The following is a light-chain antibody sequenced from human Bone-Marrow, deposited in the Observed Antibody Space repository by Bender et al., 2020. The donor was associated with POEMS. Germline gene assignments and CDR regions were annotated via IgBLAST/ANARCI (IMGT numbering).Light chain of an antibody. J-gene: IGLJ2*01. CDR3: SSRAGSNSLI. V-gene: IGLV2-8*01. Sequence: QSALTQPPSASGSPGQSVTISCTGTSSDVDDYNYVSWYQQHPGKAPKLIIYEVTQRPSGVPNRFSGSKSGNTASLTVSGLQTEDEADYYCSSRAGSNSLIFGGGTTLTVL. CDR1: SSDVDDYNY. CDR2: EVT.